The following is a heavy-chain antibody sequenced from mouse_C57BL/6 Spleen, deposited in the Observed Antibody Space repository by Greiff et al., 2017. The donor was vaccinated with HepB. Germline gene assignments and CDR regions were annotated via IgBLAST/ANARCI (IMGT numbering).Heavy chain of an antibody. CDR3: ARSGGRGRYWYFDV. CDR2: INPNNGGT. D-gene: IGHD3-1*01. CDR1: GYTFTDYN. Sequence: VHVKQSGPELVKPGASVKIPCKASGYTFTDYNMDWVKQSHGKSLEWIGDINPNNGGTIYNQKFKGKATLTVDKSSSTAYMELRSLTSEDTAVYYCARSGGRGRYWYFDVWGTGTTVTVSS. J-gene: IGHJ1*03. V-gene: IGHV1-18*01.